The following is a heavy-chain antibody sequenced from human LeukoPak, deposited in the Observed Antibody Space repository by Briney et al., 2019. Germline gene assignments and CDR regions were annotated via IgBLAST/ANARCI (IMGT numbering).Heavy chain of an antibody. V-gene: IGHV3-15*01. CDR3: TVDSSGYHDY. CDR1: GFTFSSYA. J-gene: IGHJ4*02. D-gene: IGHD3-22*01. CDR2: IKSKTDGGTT. Sequence: GSLRLSCAASGFTFSSYAMHWVRQAPGKGLEWVGRIKSKTDGGTTDYAAPVKGRFTISRDDSKNTLYLQMNSLKTEDTAVYYCTVDSSGYHDYWGQGTLVTVSS.